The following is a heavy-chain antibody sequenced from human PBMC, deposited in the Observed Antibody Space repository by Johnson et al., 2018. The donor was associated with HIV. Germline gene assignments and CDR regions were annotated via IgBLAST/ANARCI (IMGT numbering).Heavy chain of an antibody. CDR2: VSYETTNK. CDR3: ARDLLYNWNSHDIFDI. D-gene: IGHD1-7*01. CDR1: GFTFSSYA. Sequence: QLVESGGGVVQPGRSLRLSCAASGFTFSSYALHWVRQAPGKGLEWVAVVSYETTNKHYADSVKGRFTISRDNSKSTLILQMTGLKDEDTAIYYCARDLLYNWNSHDIFDIWGQGTMVTVSS. J-gene: IGHJ3*02. V-gene: IGHV3-30-3*01.